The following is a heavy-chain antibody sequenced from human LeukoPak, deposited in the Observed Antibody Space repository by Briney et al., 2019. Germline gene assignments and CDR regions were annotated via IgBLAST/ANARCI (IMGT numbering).Heavy chain of an antibody. Sequence: GGSLRLSCTASGFTFRTYAMNWVRQAPGKGLEWLSGISGSGNGTYYADSVKGRFTISRDNSKNTLYLQMNSLRAEDTAVYYCAKGAATKPETNDYWGQGTLVTVSS. CDR3: AKGAATKPETNDY. CDR2: ISGSGNGT. D-gene: IGHD6-25*01. J-gene: IGHJ4*02. CDR1: GFTFRTYA. V-gene: IGHV3-23*01.